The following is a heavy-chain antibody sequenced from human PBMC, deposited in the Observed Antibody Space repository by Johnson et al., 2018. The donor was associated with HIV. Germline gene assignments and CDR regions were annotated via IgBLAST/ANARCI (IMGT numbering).Heavy chain of an antibody. CDR3: TTPITVTYAFDI. J-gene: IGHJ3*02. CDR2: IKSKTDGGTT. V-gene: IGHV3-15*01. Sequence: VQLVESGGGLVKPGGSLRLSCAASGFTFSNAWMSWVRQAPGKGLEWVGRIKSKTDGGTTDYAAPVKGRFTISRDDSKNTLYLQMNSLKTEDTAVYYCTTPITVTYAFDIWGQGTMVTVSS. D-gene: IGHD4-11*01. CDR1: GFTFSNAW.